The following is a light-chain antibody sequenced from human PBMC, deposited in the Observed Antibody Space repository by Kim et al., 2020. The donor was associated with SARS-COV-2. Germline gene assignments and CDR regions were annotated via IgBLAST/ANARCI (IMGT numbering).Light chain of an antibody. Sequence: GQRVTISCSGRPSSIGGDSVHCYQQLSGAAPKLLIYDNNRRPSGFPDRFSGSKSGSSASLAISGVQSDDEADYHCATWDDSLNGVVFGGGTQLTVL. CDR2: DNN. CDR3: ATWDDSLNGVV. J-gene: IGLJ2*01. CDR1: PSSIGGDS. V-gene: IGLV1-44*01.